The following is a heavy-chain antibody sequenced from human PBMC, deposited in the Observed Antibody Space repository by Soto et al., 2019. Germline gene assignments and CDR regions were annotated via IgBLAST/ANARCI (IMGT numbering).Heavy chain of an antibody. D-gene: IGHD5-18*01. CDR2: ISYDGSNK. Sequence: PGGSLRLSCAASGFTFSSYGMHWVRQAPGKGLEWVAVISYDGSNKYYADSVKGRFIISRDNSKNTLYLQMNSLRAEDTAVYYCAKDGSSYGYGGDYWGQGTLVTVSS. V-gene: IGHV3-30*18. CDR3: AKDGSSYGYGGDY. CDR1: GFTFSSYG. J-gene: IGHJ4*02.